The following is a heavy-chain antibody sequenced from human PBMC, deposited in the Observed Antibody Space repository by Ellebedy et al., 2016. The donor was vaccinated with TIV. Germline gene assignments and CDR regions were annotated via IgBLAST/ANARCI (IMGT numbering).Heavy chain of an antibody. Sequence: GGSLRLSXAVSGFTFSRNVMNWVRQAPGKGLEWVSSISANAINTYDADSVKGRFTISRDNSKNTLYLQMNGLRAEDTAIYYCAKTRGYSDAFDSWGQGTMVTVS. D-gene: IGHD5-18*01. V-gene: IGHV3-23*01. CDR3: AKTRGYSDAFDS. CDR1: GFTFSRNV. J-gene: IGHJ3*01. CDR2: ISANAINT.